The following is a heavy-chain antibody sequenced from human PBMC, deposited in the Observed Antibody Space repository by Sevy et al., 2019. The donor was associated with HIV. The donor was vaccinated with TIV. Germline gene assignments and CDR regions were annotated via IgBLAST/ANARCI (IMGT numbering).Heavy chain of an antibody. V-gene: IGHV4-4*07. CDR1: GGSISSSY. D-gene: IGHD6-19*01. Sequence: SDTLSLTCTVFGGSISSSYWSWIRQPAGKGLEWIGHIYTSGNTNYNPSLKSRITMSLDTSKNQFSLRLSSVTAADSAVYYCARDLGVAGLDYWGQGTRVTVSS. J-gene: IGHJ4*02. CDR2: IYTSGNT. CDR3: ARDLGVAGLDY.